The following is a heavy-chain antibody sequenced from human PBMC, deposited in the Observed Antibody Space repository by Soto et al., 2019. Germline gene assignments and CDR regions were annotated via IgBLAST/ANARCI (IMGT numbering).Heavy chain of an antibody. Sequence: GASVKVSCKASGGTFSSYAISWVRQAPGQGLEWMGGIIPIFGTANYAQKFQGRVTITADESTSTAYMELSSLRSEDTAVYYCARVGFWSGFYSYGMDVWGKGTRSPSPQ. CDR1: GGTFSSYA. J-gene: IGHJ6*04. D-gene: IGHD3-3*01. V-gene: IGHV1-69*13. CDR3: ARVGFWSGFYSYGMDV. CDR2: IIPIFGTA.